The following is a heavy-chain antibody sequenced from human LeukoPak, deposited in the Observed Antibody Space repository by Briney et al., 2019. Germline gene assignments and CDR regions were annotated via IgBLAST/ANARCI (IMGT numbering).Heavy chain of an antibody. D-gene: IGHD1-26*01. CDR2: IYYSGST. Sequence: SETLSLTRTVSGGSISSGGYYWSWIRQHPGKGLEWIGYIYYSGSTYYNPSLKSRVTISVDTSKNQFSLKLSSVTAADTAVYYCARDRVVGATRWFDPWGQGTLVTVSS. CDR3: ARDRVVGATRWFDP. V-gene: IGHV4-31*03. J-gene: IGHJ5*02. CDR1: GGSISSGGYY.